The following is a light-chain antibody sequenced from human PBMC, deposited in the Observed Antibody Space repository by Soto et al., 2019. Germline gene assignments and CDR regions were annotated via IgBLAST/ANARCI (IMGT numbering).Light chain of an antibody. Sequence: EIVMTQSPATLSVSPGERATLSCRASQSVSNNLAWYQQRPGQAPRLLIYGASTRATGIPARFSGSVSGTEFTLTISSLQSEDFAVYYCQQYNNWPPWPFGQGTKVEVK. CDR2: GAS. CDR3: QQYNNWPPWP. V-gene: IGKV3-15*01. CDR1: QSVSNN. J-gene: IGKJ1*01.